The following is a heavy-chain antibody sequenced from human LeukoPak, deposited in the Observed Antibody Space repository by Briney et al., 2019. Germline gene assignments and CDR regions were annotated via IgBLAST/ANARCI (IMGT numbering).Heavy chain of an antibody. CDR1: GGSFSGYY. J-gene: IGHJ3*02. Sequence: PSETLSLTCAVYGGSFSGYYWSWIRQPPGKGLEWIGEINHSGSTNYNPSLKSRVTISVDTSKNQFSLKLSSVTAADTAVYYCARHWRASSSWPARAFDIWGQGIMVTVSS. CDR3: ARHWRASSSWPARAFDI. CDR2: INHSGST. D-gene: IGHD6-13*01. V-gene: IGHV4-34*01.